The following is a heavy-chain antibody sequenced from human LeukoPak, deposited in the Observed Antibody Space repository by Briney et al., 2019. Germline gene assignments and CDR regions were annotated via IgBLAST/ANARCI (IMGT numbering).Heavy chain of an antibody. J-gene: IGHJ4*02. CDR3: ARDVPEYAHIVATIFDY. CDR1: GYTFTSYG. CDR2: ISACNGNT. D-gene: IGHD5-12*01. V-gene: IGHV1-18*01. Sequence: ASVRVSCKASGYTFTSYGSSWVRQAPGQGLEWMGWISACNGNTNYAQKLQGRVTMTTDTSTSTAYMELRSLRSDDTAVYYCARDVPEYAHIVATIFDYWGQGTLVTVSS.